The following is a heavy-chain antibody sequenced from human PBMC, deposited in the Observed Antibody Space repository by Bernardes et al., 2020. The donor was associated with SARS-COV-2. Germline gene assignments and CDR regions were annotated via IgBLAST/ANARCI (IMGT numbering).Heavy chain of an antibody. D-gene: IGHD3-16*01. Sequence: WGSLSLTCAPSGFTLSGTGMSWVRMVPPPGMGRECRRKSNTDGGTTDYAAPVKGGFTISTADSKNMLYLQMNSLKTEDTAVYYCNPWLGALDVWGQGTTVTVSS. CDR1: GFTLSGTG. CDR2: RKSNTDGGTT. V-gene: IGHV3-15*01. CDR3: NPWLGALDV. J-gene: IGHJ6*02.